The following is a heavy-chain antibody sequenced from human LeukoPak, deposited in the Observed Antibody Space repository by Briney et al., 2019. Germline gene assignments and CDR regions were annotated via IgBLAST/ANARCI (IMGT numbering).Heavy chain of an antibody. J-gene: IGHJ5*02. CDR3: ARDLDAGAYCSSTSCKAPT. CDR1: GGTFSSYA. D-gene: IGHD2-2*01. V-gene: IGHV1-69*06. CDR2: IIPIFGTA. Sequence: SVKVSCKASGGTFSSYAISWVRQAPGQGLERMGGIIPIFGTANYAQKFQGRVTITADKSTSTAYMELSSLRSEDTAVYYCARDLDAGAYCSSTSCKAPTWGQGTLVTVSS.